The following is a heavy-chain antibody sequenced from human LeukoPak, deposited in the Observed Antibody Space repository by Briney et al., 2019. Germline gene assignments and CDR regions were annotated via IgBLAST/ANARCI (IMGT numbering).Heavy chain of an antibody. CDR2: ISGRDGST. V-gene: IGHV3-23*01. D-gene: IGHD6-13*01. CDR1: GFTISSYG. J-gene: IGHJ4*02. CDR3: AKDSSSWEY. Sequence: PGGSLRLSCAASGFTISSYGMSWVRQAPGKGLEWVSAISGRDGSTYYADSMKGRFTISRDNSKNTLYLQMNSLRAEDTAVYYCAKDSSSWEYWGQGTLVIVSS.